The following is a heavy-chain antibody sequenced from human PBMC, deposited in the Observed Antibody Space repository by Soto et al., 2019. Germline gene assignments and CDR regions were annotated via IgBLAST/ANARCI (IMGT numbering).Heavy chain of an antibody. CDR2: IFSNDEK. V-gene: IGHV2-26*01. Sequence: SGPTLVNPTETLTLTCTVSGFSLSNARMGVSWIRQPPGKALEWLAHIFSNDEKSYSTSLKSRLTISKDTSKSQVVLTMTNMDPVDTATYYCARIGDILTGRNYYYGMDVWGQGTTVTVSS. CDR3: ARIGDILTGRNYYYGMDV. D-gene: IGHD3-9*01. CDR1: GFSLSNARMG. J-gene: IGHJ6*02.